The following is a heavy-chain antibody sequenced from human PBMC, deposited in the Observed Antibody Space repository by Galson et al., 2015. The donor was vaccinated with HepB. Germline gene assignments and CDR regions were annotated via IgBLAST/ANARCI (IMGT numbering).Heavy chain of an antibody. V-gene: IGHV3-30-3*01. CDR2: ISYDGSNK. D-gene: IGHD1-1*01. CDR1: GFTFSSYA. Sequence: SLRLSCAASGFTFSSYAMHWVCQAPGKGLEWVAVISYDGSNKYYADSVKGRFTISRDNSKNTLYLQMNSLRAEDTAVYYCARKGNWNPDYWGQGTLVTVSS. J-gene: IGHJ4*02. CDR3: ARKGNWNPDY.